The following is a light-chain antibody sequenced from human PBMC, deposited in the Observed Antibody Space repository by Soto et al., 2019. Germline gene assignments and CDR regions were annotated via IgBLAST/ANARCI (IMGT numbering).Light chain of an antibody. CDR3: QQRSSRNT. V-gene: IGKV3-11*01. Sequence: EIVLTQSPATLSLSPGERATLSCRASRSVASYLAWYQQRPGQAPRLLMYDGSNRATGIPARFSGSGSGTDFNLTISRLEPEDFGIYYCQQRSSRNTFGQGTKLEIK. J-gene: IGKJ2*01. CDR2: DGS. CDR1: RSVASY.